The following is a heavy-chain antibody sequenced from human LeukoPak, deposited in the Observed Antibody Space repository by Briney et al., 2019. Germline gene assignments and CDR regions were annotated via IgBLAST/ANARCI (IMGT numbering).Heavy chain of an antibody. Sequence: ASVKVSCKASGYTFTGYYLHWVRQAPGQGLEWMGWINPNSGGTNYAQKFQGRVTMTRDTSSTTAYMELSRLRSDDTAVYYCARLVVISTTSEYFQEWGQGTLVIVSS. CDR3: ARLVVISTTSEYFQE. CDR2: INPNSGGT. V-gene: IGHV1-2*02. J-gene: IGHJ1*01. D-gene: IGHD3-22*01. CDR1: GYTFTGYY.